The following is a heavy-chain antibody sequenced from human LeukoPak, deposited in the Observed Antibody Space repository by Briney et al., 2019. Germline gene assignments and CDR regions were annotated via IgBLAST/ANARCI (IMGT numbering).Heavy chain of an antibody. Sequence: ASTLSLTCSVYGGSFSGYYWSWLRQPPGKGMEWIGEINHSGSTNYNPSLKRRVTISVDTSKNQFSLKLSSVTAADTAVYYCARGYSGTLLEYYFDYWGQGTLVTVSS. CDR1: GGSFSGYY. J-gene: IGHJ4*02. V-gene: IGHV4-34*01. D-gene: IGHD1-26*01. CDR3: ARGYSGTLLEYYFDY. CDR2: INHSGST.